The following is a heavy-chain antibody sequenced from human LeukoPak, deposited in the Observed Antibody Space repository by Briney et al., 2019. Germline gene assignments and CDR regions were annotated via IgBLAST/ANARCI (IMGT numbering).Heavy chain of an antibody. CDR1: GFTVGDNY. Sequence: GGSLRLSCAASGFTVGDNYMSWVRQAPGKGLEWVSIIYSGGRTYYADSVKGRFTISRDNSKNTLYLQMNSLRAEDTAVYYCARDKNYWGRGTLVTVSS. CDR2: IYSGGRT. CDR3: ARDKNY. J-gene: IGHJ4*02. V-gene: IGHV3-53*01.